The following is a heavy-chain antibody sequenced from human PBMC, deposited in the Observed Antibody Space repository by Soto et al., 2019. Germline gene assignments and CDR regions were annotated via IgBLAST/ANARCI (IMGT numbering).Heavy chain of an antibody. CDR3: ARVRFYDGSCYSASVS. J-gene: IGHJ4*02. V-gene: IGHV3-48*02. CDR2: ISTTSFTI. CDR1: GFSFSTYN. Sequence: EVRLMESGGGWVQPGGSLRLSCAASGFSFSTYNMDWVRQAPGKRPEWIAYISTTSFTIYYADSVKGRFTISRDNVRNSLYLEMNSLRDEDTAVYYCARVRFYDGSCYSASVSWGQGTLVTVSS. D-gene: IGHD2-15*01.